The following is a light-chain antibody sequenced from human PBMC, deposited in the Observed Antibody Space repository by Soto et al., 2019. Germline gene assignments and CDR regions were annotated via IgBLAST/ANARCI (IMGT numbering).Light chain of an antibody. CDR3: HQYGSSPPT. CDR1: QNVRGSY. Sequence: EIVLSQSPGTLSLSPGETASLSCRASQNVRGSYLAWYQQKPGQAPRLLISAASRRATGVPDRFSGSGSGRDFTLTISRLEPEDFAVYCCHQYGSSPPTFGGGTKVEIK. J-gene: IGKJ4*01. V-gene: IGKV3-20*01. CDR2: AAS.